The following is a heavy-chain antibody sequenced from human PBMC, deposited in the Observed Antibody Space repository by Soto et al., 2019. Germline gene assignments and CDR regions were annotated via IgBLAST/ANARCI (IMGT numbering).Heavy chain of an antibody. J-gene: IGHJ4*02. CDR3: ATVPASRGAVPLDY. V-gene: IGHV1-24*01. Sequence: ASVKVSCKVSGDTRTELSMHWVRQAPGKGLEWMGGFDPEDGETIYAQKFQGRVTMTEDTSTDTAYMELSSLRSEDTAVYYCATVPASRGAVPLDYSGQGTLVTVSS. D-gene: IGHD2-2*01. CDR1: GDTRTELS. CDR2: FDPEDGET.